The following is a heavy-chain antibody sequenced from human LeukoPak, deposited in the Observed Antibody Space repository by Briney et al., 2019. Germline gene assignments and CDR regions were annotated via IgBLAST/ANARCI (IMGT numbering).Heavy chain of an antibody. CDR1: GGSFSGYY. CDR2: INHSGST. J-gene: IGHJ4*02. V-gene: IGHV4-34*01. D-gene: IGHD3-10*01. Sequence: PSETLSLTCAVYGGSFSGYYWSWIRQPPGKGLEWIGEINHSGSTNYNPSLKSRVTISVDTSKNQFSLKLSSVTAADTAVYYCARDTLLWFGEYIWGQGTLVTVSS. CDR3: ARDTLLWFGEYI.